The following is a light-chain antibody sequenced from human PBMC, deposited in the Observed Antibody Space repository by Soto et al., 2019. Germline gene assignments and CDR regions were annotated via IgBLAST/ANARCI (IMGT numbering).Light chain of an antibody. CDR3: QQYYSTPT. CDR1: QSVLYSSNNKNY. J-gene: IGKJ1*01. Sequence: DIVMTQSPASLAVSLGERATINCKSSQSVLYSSNNKNYLAWYQQKPGQPPKLLIYWASTRESGVPDRFSGSGSGTDFTLTISSLQAEDVAVYHCQQYYSTPTFGQGTKVEIK. V-gene: IGKV4-1*01. CDR2: WAS.